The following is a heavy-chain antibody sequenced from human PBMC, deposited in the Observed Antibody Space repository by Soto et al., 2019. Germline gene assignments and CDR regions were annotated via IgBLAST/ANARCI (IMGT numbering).Heavy chain of an antibody. J-gene: IGHJ4*02. CDR1: GYSFTTFY. D-gene: IGHD5-18*01. CDR3: ARGGRYTYGHFDY. CDR2: LTPSSGTT. V-gene: IGHV1-46*01. Sequence: QVQLVQSGAEVKKPGASVKISCKASGYSFTTFYVHWVRQAPGQGPEWMGVLTPSSGTTSFAPQFQARVTMIRDTSTSTVYMDLSSLRSEDTAVYYCARGGRYTYGHFDYWGQGTLVTVSS.